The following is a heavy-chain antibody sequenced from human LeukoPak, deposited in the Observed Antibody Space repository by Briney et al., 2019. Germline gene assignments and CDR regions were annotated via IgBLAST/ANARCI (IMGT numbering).Heavy chain of an antibody. D-gene: IGHD3-22*01. CDR2: INPNGGGT. CDR3: ARGLVDPYYYDSSGYFAFDI. J-gene: IGHJ3*02. Sequence: ASVKVSCKASGYTFTGYYMHWVRQAPGQGLEWMGWINPNGGGTNYAQKFQGRVTMTRDTSISTAYMELSRLRSDDTAVYYCARGLVDPYYYDSSGYFAFDIWGQGAMVTVSS. V-gene: IGHV1-2*02. CDR1: GYTFTGYY.